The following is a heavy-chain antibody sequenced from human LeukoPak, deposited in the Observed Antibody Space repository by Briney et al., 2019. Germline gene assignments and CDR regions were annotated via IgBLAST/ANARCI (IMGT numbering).Heavy chain of an antibody. CDR2: INPNSGGT. CDR3: ARVCITMVRGVISWFDP. V-gene: IGHV1-2*02. CDR1: GYAFTGYY. Sequence: ASVKVSCKASGYAFTGYYMHWVRQAPGQGLEWMGWINPNSGGTNYAQKFQGRVTMTRDTSISTAYMELSRLRSDDTAVYYCARVCITMVRGVISWFDPWGQGTLVTVSS. D-gene: IGHD3-10*01. J-gene: IGHJ5*02.